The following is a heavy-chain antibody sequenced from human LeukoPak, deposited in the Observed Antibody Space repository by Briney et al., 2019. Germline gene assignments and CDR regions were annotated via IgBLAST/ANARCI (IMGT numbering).Heavy chain of an antibody. J-gene: IGHJ6*03. CDR3: ARDLKGGYYYYYYMDV. CDR2: IKQDGSEK. CDR1: GFTFSDYT. V-gene: IGHV3-7*01. Sequence: GGSLRLSCAASGFTFSDYTMNWVRQTPGKGLEWVANIKQDGSEKYYVDSVKGRFTISRDNAKNSLYLQMNSLRAEDTAVYYCARDLKGGYYYYYYMDVWGKGTTVTVSS.